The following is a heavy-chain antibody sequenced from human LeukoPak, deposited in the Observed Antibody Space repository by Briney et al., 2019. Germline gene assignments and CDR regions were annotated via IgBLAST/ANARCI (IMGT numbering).Heavy chain of an antibody. CDR3: ARGPWDIVVVVAVTGWFDP. J-gene: IGHJ5*02. Sequence: SETLSLACAVYGGSFSGYYWSWIRQPPGKGLEWIGEINHSGSTNYNPSLKSRVTISVDTSKNQFSLKLSSVTAADTAVYYCARGPWDIVVVVAVTGWFDPWGQGTLVTVSS. CDR2: INHSGST. CDR1: GGSFSGYY. D-gene: IGHD2-15*01. V-gene: IGHV4-34*01.